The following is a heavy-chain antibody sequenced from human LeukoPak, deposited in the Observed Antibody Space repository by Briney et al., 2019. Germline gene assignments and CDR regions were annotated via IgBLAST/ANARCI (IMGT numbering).Heavy chain of an antibody. CDR2: INHSGYT. Sequence: PSETLSLTCAVYGGSFSGHFWSWIRQPPGKGLEWIGEINHSGYTNYNPSLKSRVTISVDTSKKWLSLKLTSVTAADTAIYYCAREYTTSSTAFDIWGQGTTVTVSS. J-gene: IGHJ3*02. V-gene: IGHV4-34*01. CDR1: GGSFSGHF. D-gene: IGHD6-6*01. CDR3: AREYTTSSTAFDI.